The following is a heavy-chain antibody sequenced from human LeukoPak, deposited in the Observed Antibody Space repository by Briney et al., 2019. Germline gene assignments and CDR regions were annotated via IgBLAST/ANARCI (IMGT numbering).Heavy chain of an antibody. CDR3: ARDADLGTTITGGFDI. Sequence: GGSLRLSCAASGFTFTNYWMGWVRQAPGKGLEWVANIKHDGSAKFYVDSVKGRFTISRDNAKNLLYLQMNSLRAEDTAVYYCARDADLGTTITGGFDIWGQGTMVTVSS. D-gene: IGHD5-24*01. J-gene: IGHJ3*02. CDR2: IKHDGSAK. CDR1: GFTFTNYW. V-gene: IGHV3-7*01.